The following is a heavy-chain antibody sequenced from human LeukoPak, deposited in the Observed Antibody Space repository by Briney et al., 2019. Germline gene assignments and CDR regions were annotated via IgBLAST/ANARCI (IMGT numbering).Heavy chain of an antibody. CDR2: IIPIFGTA. CDR1: GGTFSSYA. V-gene: IGHV1-69*05. D-gene: IGHD2-2*02. Sequence: SVKVSCKASGGTFSSYAISWVRQAPGQGLEWMGGIIPIFGTANYAQKFQGRVTITTDESTSTAYMELSSLRSEDTAVYYCARDRGYCSSTSCYRADYWGQGTLVTVSS. CDR3: ARDRGYCSSTSCYRADY. J-gene: IGHJ4*02.